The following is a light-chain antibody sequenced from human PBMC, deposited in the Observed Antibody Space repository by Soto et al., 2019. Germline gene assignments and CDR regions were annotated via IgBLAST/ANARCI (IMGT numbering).Light chain of an antibody. V-gene: IGLV2-11*01. CDR2: DVS. CDR1: SSDVGDYNS. Sequence: QSALTQPRSVSGSPGQSVTVACIGTSSDVGDYNSVSWYQQHPGKAPKLMIYDVSKRPSGVPDRFSGSKSGNTASLTISGLQAEDVADYYCCSYVGCYSYVFRIATTVTVL. CDR3: CSYVGCYSYV. J-gene: IGLJ1*01.